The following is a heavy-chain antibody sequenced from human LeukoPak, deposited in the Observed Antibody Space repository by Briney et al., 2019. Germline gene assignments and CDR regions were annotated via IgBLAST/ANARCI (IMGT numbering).Heavy chain of an antibody. D-gene: IGHD2-21*02. CDR3: ARATARPLDY. V-gene: IGHV4-34*01. CDR1: GGSFSGYY. Sequence: PSETLSLTCAVYGGSFSGYYWSWIRQPPGKGLEWIGEINHSGSTNYNPSLKSRVTISVDTSKNQFSLKLSSVTAADTAVYYYARATARPLDYWGQGTLVTVSS. CDR2: INHSGST. J-gene: IGHJ4*02.